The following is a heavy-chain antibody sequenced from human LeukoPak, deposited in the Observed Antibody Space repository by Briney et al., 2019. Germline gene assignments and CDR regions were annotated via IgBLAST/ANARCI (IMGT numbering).Heavy chain of an antibody. CDR2: IYYSGST. D-gene: IGHD3-10*01. CDR3: ARAPLVHRGYYYYYYMDV. CDR1: GGSISSSPYY. V-gene: IGHV4-39*07. J-gene: IGHJ6*03. Sequence: PSETLSLTCTVSGGSISSSPYYWGWIRQPPGKGLEWIGTIYYSGSTYYNPSLKSRVTISVDTSKNQFSLKLSSVTAADTAVYYCARAPLVHRGYYYYYYMDVWGKGTTVTISS.